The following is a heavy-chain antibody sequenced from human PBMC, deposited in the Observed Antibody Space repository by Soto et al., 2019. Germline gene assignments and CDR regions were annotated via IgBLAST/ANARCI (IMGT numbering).Heavy chain of an antibody. J-gene: IGHJ6*02. V-gene: IGHV3-30-3*01. CDR2: ISYDGSNK. D-gene: IGHD2-2*01. Sequence: QVQLVESGGGVVQPGRSPRLSCAASGFTFSSYAMHWVRQAPGKGLEWVAVISYDGSNKYYADSVKGRFTISRDNSKNTLYLQMNSLRAEDTAVYYCARVGCISTSCYAPYYYYYYGMDVWGQGTTVTVSS. CDR3: ARVGCISTSCYAPYYYYYYGMDV. CDR1: GFTFSSYA.